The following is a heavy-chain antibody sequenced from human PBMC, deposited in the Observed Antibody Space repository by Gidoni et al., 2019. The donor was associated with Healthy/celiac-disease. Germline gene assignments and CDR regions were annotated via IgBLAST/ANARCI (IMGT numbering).Heavy chain of an antibody. CDR1: GGSFSGYY. D-gene: IGHD2-2*01. CDR3: ARGSGCSSTSCYGVFRGVWFDP. Sequence: QMQLQQWGAGLLKPSETLSLTCAVYGGSFSGYYWSWIRQPPGKGLEWIGEINHSGSTNYNPSLKSRVTISVDTSKNQFSLKLSSVTAADTAVYYCARGSGCSSTSCYGVFRGVWFDPWGQGTLVTVSS. V-gene: IGHV4-34*01. J-gene: IGHJ5*02. CDR2: INHSGST.